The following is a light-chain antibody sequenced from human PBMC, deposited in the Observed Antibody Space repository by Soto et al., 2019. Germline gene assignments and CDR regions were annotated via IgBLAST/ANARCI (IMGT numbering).Light chain of an antibody. CDR2: DAS. V-gene: IGKV3-11*01. J-gene: IGKJ2*01. CDR1: QGVISY. CDR3: RQHDSTPYT. Sequence: EIVLTQSPATLSLSPGKRATLSCRSSQGVISYLAWYQRKADQPPRLINDDASTATTSIRTIFSSRCCGAVSIITSRIEDEEFAADYCRQHDSTPYTFGQGTKVDI.